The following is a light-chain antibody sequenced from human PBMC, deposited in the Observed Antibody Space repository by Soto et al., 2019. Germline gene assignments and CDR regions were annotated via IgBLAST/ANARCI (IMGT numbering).Light chain of an antibody. Sequence: EIVLTQSPATLSLSPGERATLSCRASQSVSSYLAWYQQKPGQAPRLLIYDASNRATGIPARFSGSGSGTVFLLPISSLEPKDFAVYYCQQRSAFGQGTRLEIK. J-gene: IGKJ5*01. V-gene: IGKV3-11*01. CDR3: QQRSA. CDR2: DAS. CDR1: QSVSSY.